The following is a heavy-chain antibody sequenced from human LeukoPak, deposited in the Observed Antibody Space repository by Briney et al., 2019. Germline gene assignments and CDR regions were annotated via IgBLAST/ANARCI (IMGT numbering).Heavy chain of an antibody. CDR1: GFTFSSYG. D-gene: IGHD1-1*01. Sequence: GRSLRLSCAASGFTFSSYGMHWVRQAPGKGLEWVAVISYDGSNKYYADSVKGRFTISRDNSKNTLYLQMNSLRAEDTAVYYCARDLFRGTTGLDYWGQGTLVTVSS. CDR3: ARDLFRGTTGLDY. J-gene: IGHJ4*02. V-gene: IGHV3-30*03. CDR2: ISYDGSNK.